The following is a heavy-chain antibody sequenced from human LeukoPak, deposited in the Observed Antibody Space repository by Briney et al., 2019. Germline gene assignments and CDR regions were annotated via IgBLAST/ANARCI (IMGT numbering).Heavy chain of an antibody. Sequence: PGGSLRLSCAASGFTFDNFAMHWVRQAPGKGLVWVSGITWNSRVKTYTPSVKGRFTISRDNAKNALYLQMSSLRAEDTAVYYCAREPEARGLNWFDPWGQGTLVTVSS. V-gene: IGHV3-9*01. D-gene: IGHD3/OR15-3a*01. CDR3: AREPEARGLNWFDP. J-gene: IGHJ5*02. CDR1: GFTFDNFA. CDR2: ITWNSRVK.